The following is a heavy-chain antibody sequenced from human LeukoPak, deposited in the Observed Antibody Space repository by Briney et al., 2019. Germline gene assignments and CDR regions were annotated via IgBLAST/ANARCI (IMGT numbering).Heavy chain of an antibody. J-gene: IGHJ4*02. CDR3: AKDLGYGGNPPVYFDY. D-gene: IGHD4-23*01. CDR2: INDSGVST. CDR1: GFTFSSYG. V-gene: IGHV3-23*01. Sequence: GGSLRLSCAASGFTFSSYGMNWVRQAPGKGLEWVSAINDSGVSTYYADSVKGRFTVSRDNSKNTLYLQMNSLRAEDTAVYYCAKDLGYGGNPPVYFDYWGQGTLVTVSS.